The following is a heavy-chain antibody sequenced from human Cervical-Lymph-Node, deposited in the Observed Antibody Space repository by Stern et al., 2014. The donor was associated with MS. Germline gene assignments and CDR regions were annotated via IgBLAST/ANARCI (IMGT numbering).Heavy chain of an antibody. V-gene: IGHV1-18*01. Sequence: VQLVQSGPEVKKPGASVKVSCKASGYTFSNFGISWVRQAPGQGLEWMGWIGAFNGNTTYARKLQGRVTMTTDTSTRTAYMELTSLASDDTAVYYCARDGHYATTYFDHWGQGTLVTVSS. CDR1: GYTFSNFG. CDR3: ARDGHYATTYFDH. CDR2: IGAFNGNT. J-gene: IGHJ4*02. D-gene: IGHD2-8*01.